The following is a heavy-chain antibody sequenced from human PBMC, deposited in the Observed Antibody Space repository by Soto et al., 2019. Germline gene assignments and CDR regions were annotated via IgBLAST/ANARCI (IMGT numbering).Heavy chain of an antibody. CDR2: IYHSRST. CDR1: GGSISSSNW. J-gene: IGHJ2*01. V-gene: IGHV4-4*02. CDR3: AREGAVGGYWYFDL. Sequence: QVQLQESGPGLVKPSGTLSLTCAVCGGSISSSNWWSWGRQSPGKGLGWIGEIYHSRSTNYNPSLMSRVTISVDKSKNQFSLKLNSVTAADTAVYYCAREGAVGGYWYFDLWGRGTLVTVSS. D-gene: IGHD6-19*01.